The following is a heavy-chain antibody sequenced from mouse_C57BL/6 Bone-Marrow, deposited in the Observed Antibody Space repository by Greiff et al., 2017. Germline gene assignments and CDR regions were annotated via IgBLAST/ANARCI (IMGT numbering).Heavy chain of an antibody. CDR2: IDPSDSYT. J-gene: IGHJ3*01. D-gene: IGHD2-1*01. V-gene: IGHV1-69*01. CDR1: GYTFTSYW. Sequence: QVQLQQPGAELVMPGASVKLSCKASGYTFTSYWMHWVKQRPGQGLEWIGEIDPSDSYTNYNQKFKGKSTLTVDKSASTAYMQLSSLTSEDSAVYYCARRGYGNLFAYWGQGTLVTVSA. CDR3: ARRGYGNLFAY.